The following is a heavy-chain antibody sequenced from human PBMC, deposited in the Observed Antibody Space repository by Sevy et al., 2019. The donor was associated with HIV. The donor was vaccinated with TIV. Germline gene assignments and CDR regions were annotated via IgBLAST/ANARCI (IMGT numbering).Heavy chain of an antibody. J-gene: IGHJ3*02. V-gene: IGHV3-23*01. CDR3: AKDRIWELGDAFDI. D-gene: IGHD1-26*01. Sequence: GGSLRLSCAASGFTLTSYAMSWVRQTPGKGLEWVSGLSGGGGSPFYADSMKGRFTISRDNSKNTLYLQMNSLRAEDTALYYCAKDRIWELGDAFDIWGQGTMVTVSS. CDR2: LSGGGGSP. CDR1: GFTLTSYA.